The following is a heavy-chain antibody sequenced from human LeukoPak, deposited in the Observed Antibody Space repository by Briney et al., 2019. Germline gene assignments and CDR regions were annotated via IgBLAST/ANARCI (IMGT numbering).Heavy chain of an antibody. D-gene: IGHD6-25*01. CDR3: ARSPYETEATWFLVDY. V-gene: IGHV4-39*01. CDR1: GGSISSSSYY. CDR2: IYYSGST. Sequence: SETLSLTCTVSGGSISSSSYYWGWIRQPPGKGLEWIGSIYYSGSTYYNPSLKSRVTISVDTSKNQFSLKLSSVTAADTAVYYCARSPYETEATWFLVDYWGQGTLVTVSS. J-gene: IGHJ4*02.